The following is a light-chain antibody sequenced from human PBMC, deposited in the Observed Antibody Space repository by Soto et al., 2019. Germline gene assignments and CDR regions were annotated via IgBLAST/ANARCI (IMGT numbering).Light chain of an antibody. Sequence: EIVLTQSPDTLSLSPGERATLSCRASQSVRNNYLAWYQQKPGQAPRFLIFDASSRATGIPDRFSGSGSGTGFTLTISRLEPEDFAVYYCQQYGSTPLTFGGGTKVDIE. CDR2: DAS. CDR3: QQYGSTPLT. V-gene: IGKV3-20*01. J-gene: IGKJ4*01. CDR1: QSVRNNY.